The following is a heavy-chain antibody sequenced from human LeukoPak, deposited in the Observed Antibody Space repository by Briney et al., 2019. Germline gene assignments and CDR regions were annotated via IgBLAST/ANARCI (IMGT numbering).Heavy chain of an antibody. Sequence: ASVKVSCKASGYTFTSYDINWVRQATGQGLEWMGWMNPNSGNTGYAQKFQGRVTITRNTSISTAYMELSSLRSEDTAVYYCAKDRRLQPVDYWGQGTLVTASS. CDR1: GYTFTSYD. CDR3: AKDRRLQPVDY. CDR2: MNPNSGNT. D-gene: IGHD2-21*02. V-gene: IGHV1-8*03. J-gene: IGHJ4*02.